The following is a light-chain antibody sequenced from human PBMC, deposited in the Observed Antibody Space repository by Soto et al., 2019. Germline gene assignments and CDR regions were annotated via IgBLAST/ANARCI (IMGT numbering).Light chain of an antibody. J-gene: IGLJ2*01. Sequence: QSALTQPPSASGSPGQSVTISCTGTRSDVGDYNYVSWYQQHRGKAPKLLIYEVTKRPSGVPDRFSGSKSANTASLTVSGLQAEDEADYYCSSYAGSDNFEVFGGGTKLTVL. CDR1: RSDVGDYNY. CDR2: EVT. CDR3: SSYAGSDNFEV. V-gene: IGLV2-8*01.